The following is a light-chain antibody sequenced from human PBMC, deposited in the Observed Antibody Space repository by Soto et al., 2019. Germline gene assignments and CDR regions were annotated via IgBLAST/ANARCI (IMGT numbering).Light chain of an antibody. V-gene: IGLV2-8*01. J-gene: IGLJ3*02. Sequence: QSALTQPPSASGSPGQSVTISCTGTSSDVGAYKDVSWYQQYPGKAPKLMIYEVSQRPSGAPDRFSGSKSGNTASLTVSGLQAEDEADYYSTSYVGSNIWVFGGGTKLTVL. CDR1: SSDVGAYKD. CDR2: EVS. CDR3: TSYVGSNIWV.